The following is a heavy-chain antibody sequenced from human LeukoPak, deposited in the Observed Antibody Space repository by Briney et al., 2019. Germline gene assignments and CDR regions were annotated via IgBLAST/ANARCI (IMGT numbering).Heavy chain of an antibody. CDR3: VRKGGRLDAEY. D-gene: IGHD6-25*01. CDR2: IYTSGSN. J-gene: IGHJ4*02. V-gene: IGHV4-4*07. Sequence: SETLSLTCTVSGGSISSYYWSWIRQPAGKGLEWIGRIYTSGSNNYNPSLKSRVTMSVDTSKNQFFLKLNSVTAADTAVYYCVRKGGRLDAEYWGQGNLVTVSS. CDR1: GGSISSYY.